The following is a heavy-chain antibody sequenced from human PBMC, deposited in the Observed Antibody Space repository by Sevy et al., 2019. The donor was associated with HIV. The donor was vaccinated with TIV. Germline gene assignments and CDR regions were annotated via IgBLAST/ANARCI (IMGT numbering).Heavy chain of an antibody. CDR3: TTDRYDFGSGSAPSATDI. V-gene: IGHV3-15*01. Sequence: GGSLRLSCAASGFTFSDAWMSWVRQAPGKGLEWVGRIKSKADGGTTDYAAPVNGRFTISRDDSKNTLYLQINSLKTEETAVYYCTTDRYDFGSGSAPSATDIWGQGTMVTVSS. J-gene: IGHJ3*02. CDR2: IKSKADGGTT. D-gene: IGHD3-10*01. CDR1: GFTFSDAW.